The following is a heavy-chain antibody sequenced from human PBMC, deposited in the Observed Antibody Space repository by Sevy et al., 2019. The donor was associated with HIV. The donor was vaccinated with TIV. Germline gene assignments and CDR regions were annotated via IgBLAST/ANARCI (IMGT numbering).Heavy chain of an antibody. Sequence: ASVKVSCKASGYTFTSYYIHWVRQAPGQGLECMGIINPSGGGTNYAQKSQGRVTFTRDTSTSTVYMELSSLRAEDTAVYYCARVESCGGDCYYSDYWGQGTQVTVSS. V-gene: IGHV1-46*01. J-gene: IGHJ4*02. CDR1: GYTFTSYY. CDR3: ARVESCGGDCYYSDY. CDR2: INPSGGGT. D-gene: IGHD2-21*02.